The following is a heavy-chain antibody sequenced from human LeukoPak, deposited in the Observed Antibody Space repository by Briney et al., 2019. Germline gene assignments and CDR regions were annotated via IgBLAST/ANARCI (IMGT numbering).Heavy chain of an antibody. D-gene: IGHD6-6*01. CDR1: GFTFSSYA. CDR3: ASEYSSSSIPDY. CDR2: ISGSGGST. Sequence: VQPGGSMRLSCAASGFTFSSYAMSWVRQAPGKGLEWVSAISGSGGSTYYADSVKGRFTISRDNSKNTLYLQMNSLRAEDTAVYYCASEYSSSSIPDYWGQGTLVTVSS. J-gene: IGHJ4*02. V-gene: IGHV3-23*01.